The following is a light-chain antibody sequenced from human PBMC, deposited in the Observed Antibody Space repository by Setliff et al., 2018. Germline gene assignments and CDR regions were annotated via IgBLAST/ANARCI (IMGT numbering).Light chain of an antibody. V-gene: IGLV2-8*01. J-gene: IGLJ1*01. CDR3: SSYAGNYIYV. Sequence: QSVLTQPPSASGSPGQSVTISCTRTSSDVGGINHVSWYQQHPGKAPRLMIFEVSKRPSGVPDRFSGSKSGNTASLTVSGLQAEDEADYYCSSYAGNYIYVFGTGTKATV. CDR1: SSDVGGINH. CDR2: EVS.